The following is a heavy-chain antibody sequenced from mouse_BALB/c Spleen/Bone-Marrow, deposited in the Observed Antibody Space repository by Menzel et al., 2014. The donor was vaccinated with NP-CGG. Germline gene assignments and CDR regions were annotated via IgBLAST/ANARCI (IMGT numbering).Heavy chain of an antibody. CDR1: GFTFSNYW. D-gene: IGHD2-3*01. Sequence: DVMLVESGGGLVQPGGSMKLSRVASGFTFSNYWMNWVRQSPEKGLEWVAEIRLKSNNYATHYAESVKGRFTISRDDSKSSVYLQMNNLRAEDTGIYYCTSMRRRGFAYWGQGTLVTVSA. CDR3: TSMRRRGFAY. V-gene: IGHV6-6*02. J-gene: IGHJ3*01. CDR2: IRLKSNNYAT.